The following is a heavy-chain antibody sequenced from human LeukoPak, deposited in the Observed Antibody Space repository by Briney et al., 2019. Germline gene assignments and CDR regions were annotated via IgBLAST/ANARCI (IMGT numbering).Heavy chain of an antibody. CDR2: IYTSGST. D-gene: IGHD2/OR15-2a*01. Sequence: RASQTLSLTCTVSGGSISSGSYYWSWIRQPAGKGLEWIGRIYTSGSTNYNPSLKCRVTISVDTSKNQFSLKLSSVTAADTAVYYCARGVRPLLSEDYWGQGTLVTVSS. V-gene: IGHV4-61*02. CDR1: GGSISSGSYY. J-gene: IGHJ4*02. CDR3: ARGVRPLLSEDY.